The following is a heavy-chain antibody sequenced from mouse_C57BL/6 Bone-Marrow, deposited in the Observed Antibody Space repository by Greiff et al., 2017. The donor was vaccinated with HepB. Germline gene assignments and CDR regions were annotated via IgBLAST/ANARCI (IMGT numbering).Heavy chain of an antibody. CDR2: INPNNGGT. D-gene: IGHD2-3*01. J-gene: IGHJ2*01. V-gene: IGHV1-22*01. CDR1: GYTFTDYN. CDR3: GYDGYYLYFDY. Sequence: VQLQQPGPELVKPGASVKMSCKASGYTFTDYNMHWVKQSHGKSLEWIGNINPNNGGTSYNQKFKGKATLTVNKSSSTAYMELRSLTSEDSAVYYCGYDGYYLYFDYWGQGTTLTVSS.